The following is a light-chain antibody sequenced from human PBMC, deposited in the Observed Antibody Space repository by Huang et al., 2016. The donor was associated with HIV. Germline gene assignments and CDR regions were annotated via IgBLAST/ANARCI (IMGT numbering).Light chain of an antibody. J-gene: IGKJ3*01. V-gene: IGKV3-15*01. CDR3: QQFNNWPPRFT. CDR2: GAS. CDR1: QNIGDN. Sequence: EIVMTQSPATLSVSPGERATLSCRASQNIGDNLTWYQHKPGQAPRLLIYGASTRATGIPPRFSGSGSGTEFTLTISGLESEDFAVYYCQQFNNWPPRFTFGPGTTEDVK.